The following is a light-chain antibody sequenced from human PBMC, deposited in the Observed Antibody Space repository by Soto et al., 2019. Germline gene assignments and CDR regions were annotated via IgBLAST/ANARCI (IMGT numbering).Light chain of an antibody. J-gene: IGKJ5*01. CDR3: QQYNSYTTPIT. CDR1: QSISGW. V-gene: IGKV1-5*01. CDR2: DVS. Sequence: GDRVTITCRASQSISGWLAWYQQKPGKAPKLLIYDVSSLESGVPSRFSGSGSGTEFTLAISSLQPDDFATYYCQQYNSYTTPITFGQGTRLEIK.